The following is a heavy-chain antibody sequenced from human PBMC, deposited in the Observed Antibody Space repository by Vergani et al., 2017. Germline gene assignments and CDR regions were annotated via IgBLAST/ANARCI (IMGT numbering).Heavy chain of an antibody. CDR2: ISSSSSYI. Sequence: EVQLLESGGGLVKPGGSLRLSCAASGFTFSSYSMNWVRQAPGKGLEWVSSISSSSSYIYYADSVKGRFTISRDNAKNSLYLQMNSLRAEDTAVYYCARGVGLAARPGVFDYWGQGTLVTVSS. J-gene: IGHJ4*02. D-gene: IGHD6-6*01. CDR1: GFTFSSYS. V-gene: IGHV3-21*01. CDR3: ARGVGLAARPGVFDY.